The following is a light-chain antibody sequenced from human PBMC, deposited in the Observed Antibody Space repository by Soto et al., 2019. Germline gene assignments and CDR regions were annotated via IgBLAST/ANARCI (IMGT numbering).Light chain of an antibody. V-gene: IGKV3-11*01. CDR2: DAS. Sequence: EIVLTQSPATLSLSPGERDTLSCRASQSVSTSLAWYQHKPGQAPRLLIYDASNRATGIPARFSGSGSGTDFTLTISSLEPEDFAFYYCQRRSNWPPYTFGQGTKLEIK. CDR1: QSVSTS. J-gene: IGKJ2*01. CDR3: QRRSNWPPYT.